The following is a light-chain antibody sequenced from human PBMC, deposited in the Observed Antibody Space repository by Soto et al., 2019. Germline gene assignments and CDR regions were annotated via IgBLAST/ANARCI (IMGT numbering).Light chain of an antibody. V-gene: IGLV2-14*01. J-gene: IGLJ3*02. Sequence: QSALTQPASVSGSPGQSITISCTGTSSDVGTYNYVSWYQHRPGKAPKLMIYDVSYRPSGVSYRFSGSKSANTASLTISGLQAEDEADYYCSSYTTSDTQVFGGGTKLTVL. CDR1: SSDVGTYNY. CDR3: SSYTTSDTQV. CDR2: DVS.